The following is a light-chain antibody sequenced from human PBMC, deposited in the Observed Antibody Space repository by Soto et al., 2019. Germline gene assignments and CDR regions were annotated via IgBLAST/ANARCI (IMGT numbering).Light chain of an antibody. Sequence: SVLTQPASVSGSPGQSITISCTGTSSDVGNYNYVSWYQQHPGKAPQLMIFQVSNRASGVSNRFSGSKSGDTASLTISGLQAEDEADYYCSSYTTSSNLYVFGTGTKVTAL. CDR2: QVS. V-gene: IGLV2-14*01. CDR3: SSYTTSSNLYV. J-gene: IGLJ1*01. CDR1: SSDVGNYNY.